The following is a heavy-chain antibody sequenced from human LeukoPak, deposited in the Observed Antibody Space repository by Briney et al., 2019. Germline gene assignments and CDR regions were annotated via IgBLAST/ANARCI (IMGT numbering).Heavy chain of an antibody. CDR3: AKDRVAARPCYFDY. J-gene: IGHJ4*02. V-gene: IGHV3-23*01. CDR1: GFTFSSYA. Sequence: GGSLRLSCAASGFTFSSYAMSWVRQAPGKGLEGVSAISGSGGSTYYADSVKGRFTISRDNSKNKLYVQMNSVRAEDTAVYYCAKDRVAARPCYFDYWGQGTLVTVSS. D-gene: IGHD6-6*01. CDR2: ISGSGGST.